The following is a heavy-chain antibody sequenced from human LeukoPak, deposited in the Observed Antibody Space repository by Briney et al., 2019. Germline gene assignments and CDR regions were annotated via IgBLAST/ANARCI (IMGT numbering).Heavy chain of an antibody. D-gene: IGHD5-12*01. V-gene: IGHV4-30-2*01. Sequence: PSQTLSLTCTVSGGSISSGGNYWSWIRQPPGKGLEWIGYIYRSGSTYYNPSLKSRVTISVDTSKNQFSLKLSSVTAADTAVYYCARISKMKQDIVATIGYIDYWGQGTLVTVSS. CDR1: GGSISSGGNY. CDR3: ARISKMKQDIVATIGYIDY. CDR2: IYRSGST. J-gene: IGHJ4*02.